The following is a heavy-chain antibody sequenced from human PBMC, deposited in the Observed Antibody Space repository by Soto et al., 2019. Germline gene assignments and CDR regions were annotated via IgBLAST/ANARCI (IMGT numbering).Heavy chain of an antibody. Sequence: QVQLQESGPGLVKPSGTLSLTCAVSGGSISSSNWWSWVRQPPGKGLEWIGEIYHSGNTNYNPSLQSRLPISVDQSKNHFSLKLRYVTAADTAVYYCAIAVLPGGSWFDPWGQGTLVTVSS. CDR3: AIAVLPGGSWFDP. CDR1: GGSISSSNW. D-gene: IGHD3-16*01. CDR2: IYHSGNT. J-gene: IGHJ5*02. V-gene: IGHV4-4*02.